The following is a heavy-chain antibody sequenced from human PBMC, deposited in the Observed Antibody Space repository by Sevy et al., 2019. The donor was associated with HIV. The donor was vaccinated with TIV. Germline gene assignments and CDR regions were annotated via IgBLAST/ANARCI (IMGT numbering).Heavy chain of an antibody. Sequence: GGSLRLSCVASGFTFSDHYMEWVRQAPGKGLEWVGRTRNKADGYTTEHAAYVKGRFTISRDEYKNSLYVQMNSVKAKDTAVYYCATHAGIAAAGRVFDYWGQGTLVTVSS. J-gene: IGHJ4*02. CDR3: ATHAGIAAAGRVFDY. D-gene: IGHD6-13*01. CDR1: GFTFSDHY. CDR2: TRNKADGYTT. V-gene: IGHV3-72*01.